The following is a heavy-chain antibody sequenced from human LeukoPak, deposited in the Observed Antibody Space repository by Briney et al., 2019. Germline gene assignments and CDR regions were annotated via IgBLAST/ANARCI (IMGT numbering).Heavy chain of an antibody. CDR3: ARDRTGDSVFDY. J-gene: IGHJ4*02. CDR2: VSDDGTKK. V-gene: IGHV3-30-3*01. CDR1: EFPLRIYI. Sequence: QPGRSLRLSCGPSEFPLRIYIMLWLRHARDGGVVGVAVVSDDGTKKYYADSVKGRFTSSRDNSKNTLYVQMNSLRPEDTAVDYCARDRTGDSVFDYWGQGTLVTVSS. D-gene: IGHD4-17*01.